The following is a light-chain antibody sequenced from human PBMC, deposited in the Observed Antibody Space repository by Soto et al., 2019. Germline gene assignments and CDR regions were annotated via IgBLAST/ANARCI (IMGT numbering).Light chain of an antibody. J-gene: IGKJ1*01. CDR3: QQYGSSLTWT. CDR1: QSVSSSY. CDR2: GAS. V-gene: IGKV3-20*01. Sequence: EIVLTQYPGTLSLSPGERATLSCRASQSVSSSYLAWYQQKPGQAPWLLIYGASSRATGIPDRFSGSGSGTDFTLTISRLEPEDFALYYCQQYGSSLTWTFGQGTKVEIK.